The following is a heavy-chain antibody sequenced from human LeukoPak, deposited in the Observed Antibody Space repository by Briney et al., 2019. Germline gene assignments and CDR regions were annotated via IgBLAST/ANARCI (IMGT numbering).Heavy chain of an antibody. CDR2: ISGSGDST. CDR1: GFTFSSYA. J-gene: IGHJ4*02. CDR3: AKEGGRGGRDGYNSN. D-gene: IGHD5-24*01. Sequence: GGSLRLSCAASGFTFSSYAMSWVRQAPGKGLEWVSGISGSGDSTYLGDSVKGRFTISRDKSKNTLYLQMNSLRAEDTAVYYCAKEGGRGGRDGYNSNWGQGTLVTVSS. V-gene: IGHV3-23*01.